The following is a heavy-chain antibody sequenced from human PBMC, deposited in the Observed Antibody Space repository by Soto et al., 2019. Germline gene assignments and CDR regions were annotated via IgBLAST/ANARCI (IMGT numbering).Heavy chain of an antibody. D-gene: IGHD3-10*01. CDR2: ISWNRGTI. V-gene: IGHV3-9*01. CDR3: ARGLPDGSGQYCDY. CDR1: GFTFDDYA. J-gene: IGHJ4*02. Sequence: EVQLVESGGGLVQPGRSLRLSCAASGFTFDDYAIHWVRQAPGKGLEWVSGISWNRGTIGYADSVKGRFTISRDNAKNSLYLQMNSLRAEDTALYYCARGLPDGSGQYCDYWGQGTLVTVSS.